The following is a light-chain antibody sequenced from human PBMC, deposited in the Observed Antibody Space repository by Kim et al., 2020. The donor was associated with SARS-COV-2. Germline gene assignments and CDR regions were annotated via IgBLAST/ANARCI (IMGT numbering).Light chain of an antibody. CDR1: QRISSY. V-gene: IGKV1-39*01. CDR2: AAS. J-gene: IGKJ2*01. Sequence: SASVGDRVTITCRVSQRISSYLNWYQQKPGKAPNLLIYAASSLQSGVPSRFSGSGSGTDFTLTISSLQPEDFATYYCQQSYNTPYTFGQGTKLEI. CDR3: QQSYNTPYT.